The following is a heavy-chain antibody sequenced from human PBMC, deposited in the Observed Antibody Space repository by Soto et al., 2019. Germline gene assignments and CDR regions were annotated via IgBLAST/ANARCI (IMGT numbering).Heavy chain of an antibody. Sequence: SETLSLTCTVSGGSISSYYWSWIRQPPGKGLELIGYIYYSGSTNYNPSLKSRVTISVDTSKNQFSLKLSSVTAADTAVYYCARDRYCSSTSCPPGRWFDPWGQGTLVTVSS. J-gene: IGHJ5*02. CDR1: GGSISSYY. V-gene: IGHV4-59*01. CDR3: ARDRYCSSTSCPPGRWFDP. CDR2: IYYSGST. D-gene: IGHD2-2*01.